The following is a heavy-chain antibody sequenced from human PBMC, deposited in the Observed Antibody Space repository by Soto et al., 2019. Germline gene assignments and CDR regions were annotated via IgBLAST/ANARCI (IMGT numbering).Heavy chain of an antibody. CDR1: GFTFSSYS. CDR2: ISSSSSYI. Sequence: GSLRLSCAASGFTFSSYSMDWVRQAPGKGLEWVSSISSSSSYIYYADSVKGRFTISRDNAKNSLYLQMSSLRAEDTAVYYCARDWGYDILTGYHYQYYYGMDVWGQGTTVTVSS. D-gene: IGHD3-9*01. V-gene: IGHV3-21*01. J-gene: IGHJ6*02. CDR3: ARDWGYDILTGYHYQYYYGMDV.